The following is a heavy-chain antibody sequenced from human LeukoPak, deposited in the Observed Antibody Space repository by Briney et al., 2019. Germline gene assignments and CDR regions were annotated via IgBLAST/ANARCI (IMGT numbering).Heavy chain of an antibody. V-gene: IGHV3-30*03. J-gene: IGHJ5*02. CDR3: ARGITGMYYYDP. Sequence: QPGGSLRLSCAASGFTFSSYGMHWVREAPGKGLEWVAVISYDGSNKYYADSVKGRFTISRDNAKDTLYLQINSLRAEDTAVYYCARGITGMYYYDPWGQGTLVAVSS. D-gene: IGHD3-10*01. CDR1: GFTFSSYG. CDR2: ISYDGSNK.